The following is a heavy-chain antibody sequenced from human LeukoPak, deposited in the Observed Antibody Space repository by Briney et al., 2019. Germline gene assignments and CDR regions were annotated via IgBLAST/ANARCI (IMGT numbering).Heavy chain of an antibody. V-gene: IGHV3-21*01. Sequence: GGSLRLSCAASGFTFSSYSMNWVRQAPGKGLEWVSSISSSSNYIYCADSLKGRFIISRDNAKNSLYLQMNSLRAEDTAVYYCARDHCSGGNCLDVWGKGTTVTVSS. J-gene: IGHJ6*04. CDR1: GFTFSSYS. CDR2: ISSSSNYI. CDR3: ARDHCSGGNCLDV. D-gene: IGHD2-15*01.